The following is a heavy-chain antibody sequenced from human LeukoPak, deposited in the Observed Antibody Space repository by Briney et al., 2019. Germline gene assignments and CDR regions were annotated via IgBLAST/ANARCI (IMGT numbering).Heavy chain of an antibody. CDR1: GGSISTYY. V-gene: IGHV4-4*07. J-gene: IGHJ4*01. CDR3: AGGGLSTGWTFDY. D-gene: IGHD6-19*01. CDR2: IHTSGST. Sequence: SETLSLTCSVSGGSISTYYWSWIRQPAGKGLEWIAQIHTSGSTNFNPSLKSRVSISMDTPNNQFSLMISSVTAADTAIYYCAGGGLSTGWTFDYWGHGTLVTVSS.